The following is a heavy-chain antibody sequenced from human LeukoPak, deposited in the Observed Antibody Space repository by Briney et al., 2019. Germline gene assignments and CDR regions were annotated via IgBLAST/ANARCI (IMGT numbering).Heavy chain of an antibody. V-gene: IGHV3-30*18. Sequence: PGGSLRLSCAASGFTFTTYGMHWVRQAPGKGLEWVALISFDGSEKYYAESVKGRFTISRDNSKNTLYLQMNSLRAEDTAVYYCAKEAGRGLRYFDWVSYYFDYWGQGTLVTVSS. D-gene: IGHD3-9*01. CDR2: ISFDGSEK. CDR1: GFTFTTYG. J-gene: IGHJ4*02. CDR3: AKEAGRGLRYFDWVSYYFDY.